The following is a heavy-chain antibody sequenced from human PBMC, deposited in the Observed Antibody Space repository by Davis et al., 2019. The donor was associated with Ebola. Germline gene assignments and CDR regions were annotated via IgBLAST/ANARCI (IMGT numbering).Heavy chain of an antibody. V-gene: IGHV3-43*02. CDR3: ARDAYCSGGSCYIY. Sequence: GESLKISCAASGFTFDDYAMHWVRQAPGKGLEWVSLISGDGGSTYYADSVKGRFTISRDNAENSLDLQMNSLGAEDTAVYYCARDAYCSGGSCYIYWGQGTLVTVSS. CDR2: ISGDGGST. CDR1: GFTFDDYA. D-gene: IGHD2-15*01. J-gene: IGHJ4*02.